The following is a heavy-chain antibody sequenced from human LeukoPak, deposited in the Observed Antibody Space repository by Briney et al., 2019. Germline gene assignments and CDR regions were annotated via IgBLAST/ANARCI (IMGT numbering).Heavy chain of an antibody. J-gene: IGHJ4*02. CDR1: GGTFSSYA. CDR2: IIPIFGTA. CDR3: ARDGSGSLPFDY. D-gene: IGHD3-10*01. V-gene: IGHV1-69*06. Sequence: ASVKVSCKASGGTFSSYAISWVRQAPGQGLEWMGGIIPIFGTANYAQKFQGRVTITADKSTSTAYMELSSLRSEDTAVYYYARDGSGSLPFDYWGQGTLVTVSS.